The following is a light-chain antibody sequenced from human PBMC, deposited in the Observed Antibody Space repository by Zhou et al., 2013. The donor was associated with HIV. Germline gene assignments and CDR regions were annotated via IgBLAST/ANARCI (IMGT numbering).Light chain of an antibody. Sequence: DIQMTQSPSSLSASAGDRVTITCRASQTISNYLNWYQQKPGKAPKLLIYKASNLQSGVPSRFSGSGSGADFTLTISSLQPEDFATYYCQQYRIFPRTFGQGTKVAIK. CDR3: QQYRIFPRT. J-gene: IGKJ1*01. V-gene: IGKV1-39*01. CDR2: KAS. CDR1: QTISNY.